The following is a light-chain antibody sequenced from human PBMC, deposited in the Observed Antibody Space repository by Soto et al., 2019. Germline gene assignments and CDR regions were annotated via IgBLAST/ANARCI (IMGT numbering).Light chain of an antibody. CDR1: SSDVGSYNL. J-gene: IGLJ1*01. CDR3: CSYAGSSTYV. Sequence: QSVLTQPASVSGSPGQSITISCTGTSSDVGSYNLVSWYQQHPGKAPKLTIYEVSKRPSGVSNRFSGSKSGNTASLTISGLQAEDEAEYYCCSYAGSSTYVFGTGTKVTVL. CDR2: EVS. V-gene: IGLV2-23*02.